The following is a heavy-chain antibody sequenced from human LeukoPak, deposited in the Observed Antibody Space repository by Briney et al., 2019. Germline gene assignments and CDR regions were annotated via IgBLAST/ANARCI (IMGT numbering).Heavy chain of an antibody. CDR3: ARVDIVATIIDY. CDR2: IYYSGST. V-gene: IGHV4-30-2*01. J-gene: IGHJ4*02. D-gene: IGHD5-12*01. Sequence: SQTLSLTCAVSGGTISSGGYSWSWIRQPPGKGLEWIGYIYYSGSTYYNTSLKSRVNISVDRSKNQFSLKLSSVTAADTAVYYCARVDIVATIIDYWGQGTLVTVSS. CDR1: GGTISSGGYS.